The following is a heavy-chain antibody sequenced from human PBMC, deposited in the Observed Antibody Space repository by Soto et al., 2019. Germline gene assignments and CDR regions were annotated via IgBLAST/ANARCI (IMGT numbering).Heavy chain of an antibody. V-gene: IGHV3-23*01. D-gene: IGHD2-15*01. CDR3: AKDPNPRYCSGGSCYS. CDR2: ISNSGGST. J-gene: IGHJ4*02. Sequence: GGSLRLSCAASGFTFSSYAMSWVRQAPGKGLEWVSTISNSGGSTYYADSVKGRFTISRDNSKNTLYLQMNSLRAEDTAVHYCAKDPNPRYCSGGSCYSWGQGT. CDR1: GFTFSSYA.